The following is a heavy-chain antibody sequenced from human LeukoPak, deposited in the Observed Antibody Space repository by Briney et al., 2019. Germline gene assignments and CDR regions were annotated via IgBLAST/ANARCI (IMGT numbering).Heavy chain of an antibody. CDR1: GGSFSGYY. V-gene: IGHV4-34*01. D-gene: IGHD2-2*01. CDR2: INHSGST. Sequence: SETLSLTCAVYGGSFSGYYWSWIRQPPGKGLEWIGEINHSGSTNYNPSLKSRVTISVDTSKNQFSLKLGSVTAADTAVYYCARRPRKPIVVVPAAMRARNNWFDPWGQGTLVTVSS. J-gene: IGHJ5*02. CDR3: ARRPRKPIVVVPAAMRARNNWFDP.